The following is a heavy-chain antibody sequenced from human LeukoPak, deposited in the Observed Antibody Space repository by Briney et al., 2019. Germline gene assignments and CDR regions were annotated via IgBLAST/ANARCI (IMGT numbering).Heavy chain of an antibody. CDR3: ATGWFYGTNTYSRARQLDY. CDR1: GYTFTSYD. CDR2: MNPNSGDT. J-gene: IGHJ4*02. Sequence: ASVKVSCKASGYTFTSYDINGVRQATGQGREWMGWMNPNSGDTGYAHKLQGRVTMTRDTCISTAYMELSGLRSEDTALYYCATGWFYGTNTYSRARQLDYWGQGCLVTVYS. D-gene: IGHD2-8*01. V-gene: IGHV1-8*01.